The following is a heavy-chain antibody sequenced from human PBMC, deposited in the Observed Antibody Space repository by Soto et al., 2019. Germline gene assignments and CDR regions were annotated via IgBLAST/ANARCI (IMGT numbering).Heavy chain of an antibody. CDR3: ARCGMGMYV. D-gene: IGHD1-1*01. J-gene: IGHJ6*02. CDR1: GGSFSVYY. CDR2: INHSGST. V-gene: IGHV4-34*01. Sequence: PSETLSLTCAVYGGSFSVYYWSWIRQPPGKGLEWIGEINHSGSTNYNPSLKSRVTISVDTSKNQFSLKLSSVTAADTAVYYCARCGMGMYVWGQGTTVTVSS.